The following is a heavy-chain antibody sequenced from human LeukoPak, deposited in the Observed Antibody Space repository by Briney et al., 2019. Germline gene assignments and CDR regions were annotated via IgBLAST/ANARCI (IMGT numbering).Heavy chain of an antibody. CDR1: GFTLSSYD. CDR2: ITSGGST. V-gene: IGHV3-23*01. J-gene: IGHJ5*02. D-gene: IGHD3-10*01. CDR3: ARSSHGFS. Sequence: GGPLRLSCAASGFTLSSYDMSWVRQAPGKGLEWVSAITSGGSTYYADSVKGRFAVSRDNSYNSLSLQMNSLRAEDTAVYYCARSSHGFSWGQGTLVILSS.